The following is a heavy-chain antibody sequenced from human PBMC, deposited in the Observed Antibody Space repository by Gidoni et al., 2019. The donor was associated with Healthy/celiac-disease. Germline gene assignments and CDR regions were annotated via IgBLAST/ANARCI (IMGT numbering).Heavy chain of an antibody. CDR3: TREYRTVMGYYYMDV. D-gene: IGHD4-17*01. CDR1: GFTFSGSA. Sequence: EVQLVASGGGLVQPGGSLKLSCAASGFTFSGSAMHWVRQASGKGLEWVGRIRSKANSYATAYAASVKGRFTISRDDSKNTAYLQMNSLKTEDTAVYYCTREYRTVMGYYYMDVWGKGTTVTVSS. V-gene: IGHV3-73*01. CDR2: IRSKANSYAT. J-gene: IGHJ6*03.